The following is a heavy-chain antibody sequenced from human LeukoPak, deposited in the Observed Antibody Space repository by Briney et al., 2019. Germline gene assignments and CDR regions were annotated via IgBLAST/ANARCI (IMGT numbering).Heavy chain of an antibody. D-gene: IGHD2-2*01. CDR2: LSGSGGNT. CDR1: GFTFSSYG. J-gene: IGHJ4*02. V-gene: IGHV3-23*01. CDR3: AKDRMKWRVAAASIEY. Sequence: PGRSLRLSCAASGFTFSSYGMHWVRQAPWKGLEWVSALSGSGGNTYYADSVKGRFTISRDNSKSTLYLQMNSLRGDDTAVYYCAKDRMKWRVAAASIEYWGRGTLVTVST.